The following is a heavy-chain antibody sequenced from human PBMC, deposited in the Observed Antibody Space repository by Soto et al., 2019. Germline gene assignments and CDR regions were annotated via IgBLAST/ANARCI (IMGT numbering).Heavy chain of an antibody. CDR1: GFTFSSYG. CDR2: IWYDGSNK. Sequence: QVQLVESGGGVVQPGRSLRLSCAASGFTFSSYGMHWVRQAPGKGLEWVAVIWYDGSNKYYADSVKGRFTISRDNSKNTXYXLMNSLRAEDTAVYYCAREDSSGYYTYYYYYYGMDVWGQGTTVTVSS. D-gene: IGHD3-22*01. J-gene: IGHJ6*02. V-gene: IGHV3-33*01. CDR3: AREDSSGYYTYYYYYYGMDV.